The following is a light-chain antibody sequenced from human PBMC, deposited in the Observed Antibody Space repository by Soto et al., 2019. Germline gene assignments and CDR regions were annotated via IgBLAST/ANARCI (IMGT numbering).Light chain of an antibody. CDR2: LEGSGSY. V-gene: IGLV4-60*02. CDR1: SGHSSYI. J-gene: IGLJ3*02. Sequence: QTVVTQSSSASASLGSSVKLTCTLSSGHSSYIIAWHQQQPGTAPRYLMKLEGSGSYNKGSGVPDRFSGSSSGADRYLTISNLQFEDEADYYCETWDSNTNWVFGGGTKLTVL. CDR3: ETWDSNTNWV.